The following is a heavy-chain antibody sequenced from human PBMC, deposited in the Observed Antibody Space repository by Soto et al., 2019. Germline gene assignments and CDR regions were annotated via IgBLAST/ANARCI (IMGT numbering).Heavy chain of an antibody. D-gene: IGHD6-19*01. CDR3: ARVYSSGWYLGYYSDY. J-gene: IGHJ4*02. CDR1: GFTFRNYA. V-gene: IGHV3-23*01. CDR2: ISGSADST. Sequence: EVQLLESGGNSVQPGGSLRLSCAASGFTFRNYAMTWVRQAPGRGLEWVSLISGSADSTFYADSLKGRFTISRDNSKSTLYLQVNSLRAEDSAIYYCARVYSSGWYLGYYSDYWGQGTMVTVSS.